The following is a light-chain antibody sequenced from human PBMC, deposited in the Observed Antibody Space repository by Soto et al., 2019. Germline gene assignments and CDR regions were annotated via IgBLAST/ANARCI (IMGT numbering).Light chain of an antibody. CDR1: QYIYSR. Sequence: DIQMTQSPSTLSASVGDRVSITCRASQYIYSRLAWYQQKPGKAPDLLIYDASSLQSGVPSRFSGSGSGTEFTLTISSLQPEDFATYICQQYNGYPWTFGQGTKVEI. V-gene: IGKV1-5*01. CDR3: QQYNGYPWT. J-gene: IGKJ1*01. CDR2: DAS.